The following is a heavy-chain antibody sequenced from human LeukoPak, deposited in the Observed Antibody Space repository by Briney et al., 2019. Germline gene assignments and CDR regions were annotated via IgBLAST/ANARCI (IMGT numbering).Heavy chain of an antibody. D-gene: IGHD5-12*01. V-gene: IGHV6-1*01. CDR3: AREEWLRLHY. CDR1: GDSVSNNSAA. Sequence: SQTLSLTCAISGDSVSNNSAAWNWIRQSPSRGLEWLGRTYYRSKWYNDHAVSVKSRITINADTSENQFSLQLKSVSPEDTAVYYCAREEWLRLHYWGQGTLVTVSS. CDR2: TYYRSKWYN. J-gene: IGHJ4*02.